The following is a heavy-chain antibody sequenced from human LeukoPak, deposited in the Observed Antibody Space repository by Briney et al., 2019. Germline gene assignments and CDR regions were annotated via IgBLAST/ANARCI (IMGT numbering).Heavy chain of an antibody. V-gene: IGHV4-61*02. Sequence: PSETLSLTCTVSGGSISSGSYYWSWIRQPAGKGLEWIGRIYTSGSTYYNPSLKSRVTISVDTSKNQFSLKLSSVTAADTAVYYCARYGMFGYGDYVDYWGQGTLVTVSS. CDR2: IYTSGST. CDR3: ARYGMFGYGDYVDY. J-gene: IGHJ4*02. CDR1: GGSISSGSYY. D-gene: IGHD4-17*01.